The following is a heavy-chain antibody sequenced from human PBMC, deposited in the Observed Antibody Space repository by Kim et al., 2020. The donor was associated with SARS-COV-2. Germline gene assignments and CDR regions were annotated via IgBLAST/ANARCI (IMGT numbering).Heavy chain of an antibody. CDR2: NT. D-gene: IGHD1-26*01. J-gene: IGHJ5*02. V-gene: IGHV1-18*01. CDR3: AIGVGATPFDP. Sequence: NTTYAQKRQGRVTMNTDPSTSTAYMELRSLRSDDTAVYYCAIGVGATPFDPWGQGTLVTVSS.